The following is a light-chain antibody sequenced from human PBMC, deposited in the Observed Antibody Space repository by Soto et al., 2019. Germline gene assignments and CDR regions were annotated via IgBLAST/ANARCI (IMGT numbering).Light chain of an antibody. CDR2: HAS. Sequence: EIVLTQSPATLCLSPGERATLSCRASQSVSTYLTWYQQKPGQAPRLLIYHASIRATGIPARFSGSGSGTDFTLTISSLEPEDFAVYYCQQRSTWPLTFGGGTKVEIK. V-gene: IGKV3-11*01. J-gene: IGKJ4*01. CDR1: QSVSTY. CDR3: QQRSTWPLT.